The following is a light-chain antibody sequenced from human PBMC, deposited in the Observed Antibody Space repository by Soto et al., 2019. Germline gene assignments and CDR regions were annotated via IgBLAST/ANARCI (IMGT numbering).Light chain of an antibody. Sequence: DVQVTQSPSSLSASVGDSVTIACRASQNINHYLNWYQHKPGTAPKLLISGVSGLQGGVPSRFSASGSGTDFTLTISSLQPEDFATYYCQQSSVTITFGGGTKVDI. J-gene: IGKJ4*01. CDR1: QNINHY. V-gene: IGKV1-39*01. CDR2: GVS. CDR3: QQSSVTIT.